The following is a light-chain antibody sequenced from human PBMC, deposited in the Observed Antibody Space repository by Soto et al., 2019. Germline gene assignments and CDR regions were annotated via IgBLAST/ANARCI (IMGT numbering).Light chain of an antibody. CDR2: AAS. CDR1: ENVRAY. J-gene: IGKJ1*01. V-gene: IGKV1-39*01. Sequence: DIQMTQSPSSLSASVGDTVAISCRASENVRAYVNWYQQKPGKAPQLLIFAASNLNSGVPSRFRGAGGGTDFSLTISGIQPEEFVNYYCEESYYMFLWRFGEGTRVEIK. CDR3: EESYYMFLWR.